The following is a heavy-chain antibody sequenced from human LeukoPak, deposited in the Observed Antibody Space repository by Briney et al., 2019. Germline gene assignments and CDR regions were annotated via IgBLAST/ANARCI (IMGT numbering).Heavy chain of an antibody. V-gene: IGHV3-7*01. CDR3: ASHSRMGPMDPSPEGDY. CDR1: GFTFSNHW. Sequence: PGGSLRLSCAGSGFTFSNHWMSWVRQAPGKGLEWVANIKQDGSEKYYVDSVKGRFTISRDNAKNSLYLQMNSLRAEDTAVYYCASHSRMGPMDPSPEGDYWGQGTLVTVSS. J-gene: IGHJ4*02. D-gene: IGHD6-13*01. CDR2: IKQDGSEK.